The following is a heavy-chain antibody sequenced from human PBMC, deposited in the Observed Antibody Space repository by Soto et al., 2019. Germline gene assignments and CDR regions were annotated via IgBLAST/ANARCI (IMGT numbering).Heavy chain of an antibody. CDR3: ARDRGPSSGYYPYWFDP. D-gene: IGHD3-22*01. Sequence: QVQLVQSGAEVKKPGSSVKVSCKASGGTFSSYAITWVRQARGQGLEWMGGIIPIFGTASYAQKFQGRVTITADESTSTAYMQLSSLRSEDTAVYYCARDRGPSSGYYPYWFDPWGQGTLVTVSS. CDR2: IIPIFGTA. CDR1: GGTFSSYA. J-gene: IGHJ5*02. V-gene: IGHV1-69*12.